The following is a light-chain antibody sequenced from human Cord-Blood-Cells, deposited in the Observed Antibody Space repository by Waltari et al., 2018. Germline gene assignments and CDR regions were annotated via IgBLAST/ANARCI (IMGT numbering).Light chain of an antibody. CDR3: AAWDDSLNGWV. J-gene: IGLJ3*02. V-gene: IGLV1-36*01. Sequence: QSVLTQPPTLSEAHWQRVSISTSGRSSNIGNNDVYWYHQLPGKAPKLLIYYDDLLPSGVSDRFSGSKSGTSASLAISGLQSEDEADYDCAAWDDSLNGWVFGGGTKLTVL. CDR1: SSNIGNND. CDR2: YDD.